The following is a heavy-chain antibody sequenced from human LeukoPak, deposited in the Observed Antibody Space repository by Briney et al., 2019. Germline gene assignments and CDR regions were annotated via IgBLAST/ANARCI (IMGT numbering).Heavy chain of an antibody. D-gene: IGHD6-6*01. CDR1: GGSISSYY. Sequence: PSETLSLTCTVSGGSISSYYWSWIRQPPGKGLEWIGYIYYSGSTNYNPSLKSRVTISVDMSKNQFSLELSSVTAADTAVYYCARPCSSSSFCAFDIWGQGTMVTVSS. CDR2: IYYSGST. CDR3: ARPCSSSSFCAFDI. J-gene: IGHJ3*02. V-gene: IGHV4-59*01.